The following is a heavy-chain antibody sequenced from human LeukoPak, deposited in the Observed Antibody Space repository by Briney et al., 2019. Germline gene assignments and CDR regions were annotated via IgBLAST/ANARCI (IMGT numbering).Heavy chain of an antibody. J-gene: IGHJ4*02. Sequence: SETLSLTCTVSGGSISSGGYYWSWIRQHPGKGLEWIGYIYYSGSTYYNPSLKSRVTISVDTSKNQFSLKLSSVTAADTAVYYCVRDLGYCSSTSCRYFDYWGQGTLVTVSS. CDR2: IYYSGST. D-gene: IGHD2-2*01. CDR1: GGSISSGGYY. CDR3: VRDLGYCSSTSCRYFDY. V-gene: IGHV4-31*03.